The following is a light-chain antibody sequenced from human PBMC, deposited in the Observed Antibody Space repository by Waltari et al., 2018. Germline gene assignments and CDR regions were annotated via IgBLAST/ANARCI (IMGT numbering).Light chain of an antibody. J-gene: IGLJ1*01. V-gene: IGLV9-49*03. CDR1: SGYSTSK. CDR3: GADHGSGSSFVYV. Sequence: QPVLTQPPSASASLGASLTLTCTLSSGYSTSKVAWYQQSPGKGPPFVVRVGTGGSGGSKGDGIPDRFSVLGSGLNRYLTIKNIQEEDESDYHCGADHGSGSSFVYVFGTGTKVTVL. CDR2: VGTGGSGG.